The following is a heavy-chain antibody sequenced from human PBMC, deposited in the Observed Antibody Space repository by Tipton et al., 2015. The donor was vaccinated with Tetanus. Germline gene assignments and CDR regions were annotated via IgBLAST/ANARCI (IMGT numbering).Heavy chain of an antibody. CDR2: ISWNSGSK. Sequence: SLRLSCAASGFTFDDYAMHWVRQAPGKGLEWVSGISWNSGSKGYADSVKGRVTISRDNAKNSLYLQMNSLRAEDTALYYCAKDTNPGGYYGWGGLDYWGQGTLVTVSS. D-gene: IGHD1-26*01. CDR3: AKDTNPGGYYGWGGLDY. V-gene: IGHV3-9*01. CDR1: GFTFDDYA. J-gene: IGHJ4*02.